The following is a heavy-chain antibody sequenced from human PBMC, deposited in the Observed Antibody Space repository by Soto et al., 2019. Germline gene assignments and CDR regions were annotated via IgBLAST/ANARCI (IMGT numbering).Heavy chain of an antibody. CDR1: GYTFTTYG. Sequence: ASVKVSCKAAGYTFTTYGINWVRQAPGQGLEWMGWVSPYNGDTTYAQKVQGRVTMTTDKSTRTAYLELRSLRSDDTAVYYCAREVGNMDVWGPGTKVTVYS. D-gene: IGHD2-2*01. CDR2: VSPYNGDT. CDR3: AREVGNMDV. J-gene: IGHJ6*02. V-gene: IGHV1-18*04.